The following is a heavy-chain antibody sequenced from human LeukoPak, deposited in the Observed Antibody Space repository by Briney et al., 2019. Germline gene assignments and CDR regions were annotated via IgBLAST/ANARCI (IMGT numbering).Heavy chain of an antibody. D-gene: IGHD3-22*01. CDR3: ARDGKGWLLPAY. CDR2: IYYSGST. CDR1: GGSISSSSYY. V-gene: IGHV4-39*07. Sequence: SETLSLTCTVSGGSISSSSYYWGWIRQPPGKGLEWIGSIYYSGSTYYNPSLKSRVTISVDTSKNQFSPKLSSVTAADTAVYYCARDGKGWLLPAYWGQGTLVTVSS. J-gene: IGHJ4*02.